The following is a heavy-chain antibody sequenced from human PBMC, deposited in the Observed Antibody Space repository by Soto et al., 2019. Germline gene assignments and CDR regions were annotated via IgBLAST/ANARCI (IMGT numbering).Heavy chain of an antibody. D-gene: IGHD3-10*01. CDR2: IKQDGSEK. CDR3: ARDRITMVRGVLDY. Sequence: GGSLRLSCAASGFTFSSYWMSWVRQAPGKGLEWVANIKQDGSEKYYLDSVKGRFTISRDNAKNSLYLQMNSLRAEDTAVYYCARDRITMVRGVLDYWGQGTLVTVSS. J-gene: IGHJ4*02. V-gene: IGHV3-7*01. CDR1: GFTFSSYW.